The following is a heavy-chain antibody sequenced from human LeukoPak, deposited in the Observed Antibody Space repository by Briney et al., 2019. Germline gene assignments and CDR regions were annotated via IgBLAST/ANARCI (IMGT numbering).Heavy chain of an antibody. J-gene: IGHJ3*02. D-gene: IGHD2-2*01. Sequence: GGSLRLSCAASGFTFRSYSMNWVRQAPGKGLEWVSSISSSSSYIYYADSVKGRFTISRDNAKNSLYLQMNSLRAEDTAVYYCARPYCSSTSCYLDAFDIWGQGTMVTVSS. CDR2: ISSSSSYI. CDR3: ARPYCSSTSCYLDAFDI. CDR1: GFTFRSYS. V-gene: IGHV3-21*01.